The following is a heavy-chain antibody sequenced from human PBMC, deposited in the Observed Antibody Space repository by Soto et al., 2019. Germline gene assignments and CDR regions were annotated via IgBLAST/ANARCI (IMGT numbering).Heavy chain of an antibody. V-gene: IGHV4-39*01. Sequence: QLQLQESGPGLVKPSETLSLTCTVSGDSISGSPYFCGWIRQPPGKGLEWIASIFYDGYTYYTPSLKSRAIISVDTSKNQFSLKLTSVAAADTAIYFCARLQAAVPHYWGQGTLVIVSS. CDR1: GDSISGSPYF. D-gene: IGHD6-13*01. CDR3: ARLQAAVPHY. J-gene: IGHJ4*02. CDR2: IFYDGYT.